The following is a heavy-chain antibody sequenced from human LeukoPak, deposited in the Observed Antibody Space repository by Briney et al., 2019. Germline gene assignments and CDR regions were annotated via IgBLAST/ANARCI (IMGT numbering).Heavy chain of an antibody. D-gene: IGHD4-17*01. CDR3: AKADYGDYWVYFDY. V-gene: IGHV3-23*01. Sequence: GGSLRLSFAASGVTFSSYAMSWVRQAPGRGLEWVSAISGSGGSTYYADSVKGRFTISRDNSKNTLYLQMNSLRAEDTAVYYCAKADYGDYWVYFDYWGQGTLVTVSS. CDR2: ISGSGGST. J-gene: IGHJ4*02. CDR1: GVTFSSYA.